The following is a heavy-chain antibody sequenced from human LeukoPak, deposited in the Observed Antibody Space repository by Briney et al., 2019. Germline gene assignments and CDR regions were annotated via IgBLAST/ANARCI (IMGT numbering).Heavy chain of an antibody. J-gene: IGHJ4*02. CDR2: IRHDGNKK. CDR1: GFSFSDYG. Sequence: GGSLRLSCGASGFSFSDYGMHWVRQAPGKGLEWVAFIRHDGNKKYLPDSMKGRFTISRDNSKNTLYLQMNSLRAEDTAVYYCAKVGDNIVIIPAAPPPYFDNWGQGALVTVSS. V-gene: IGHV3-30*02. CDR3: AKVGDNIVIIPAAPPPYFDN. D-gene: IGHD2-2*01.